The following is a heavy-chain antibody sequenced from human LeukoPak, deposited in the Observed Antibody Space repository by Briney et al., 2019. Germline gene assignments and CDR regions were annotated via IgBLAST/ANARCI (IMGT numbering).Heavy chain of an antibody. CDR1: GDSVSSNSAA. CDR2: TYYRSKWYN. J-gene: IGHJ3*02. Sequence: SQTLSLTCAISGDSVSSNSAAWNWIRQSPSRGLEWLGRTYYRSKWYNDYAVSVKSRITINPDTSKNQFSLQLNSVTPEDTAVYYCARDRLSYDFWSGYGDAFDIWGQGTMVTVSS. V-gene: IGHV6-1*01. D-gene: IGHD3-3*01. CDR3: ARDRLSYDFWSGYGDAFDI.